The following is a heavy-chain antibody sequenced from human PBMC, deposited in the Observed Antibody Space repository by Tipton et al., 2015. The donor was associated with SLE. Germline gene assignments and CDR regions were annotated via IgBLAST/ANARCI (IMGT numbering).Heavy chain of an antibody. Sequence: TLSLTCTVSGGSISSGDYYWSWIRQPPGKGLEWIGYIYYSGSTFYNPSLKSRVTISVDTSKNQISLNLSSVTAADTAVYYCARDDPDGESSGIPGDYWGQGTLVTVSS. D-gene: IGHD3-22*01. CDR1: GGSISSGDYY. CDR2: IYYSGST. J-gene: IGHJ4*02. CDR3: ARDDPDGESSGIPGDY. V-gene: IGHV4-30-4*01.